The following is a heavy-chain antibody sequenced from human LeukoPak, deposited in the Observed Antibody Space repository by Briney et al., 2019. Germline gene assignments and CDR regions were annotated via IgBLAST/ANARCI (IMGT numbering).Heavy chain of an antibody. Sequence: PGGSLRLSCAASGFTFTSYVMSWVRQAPGKGLEWVSTISTTSDSAYYADSVKGRFTISRDNSKNSLYLQMNSLRAEDTAVYYCANTQRVPDSGYVAWYFDLWGRGTLVTVSS. CDR2: ISTTSDSA. CDR1: GFTFTSYV. D-gene: IGHD5-12*01. V-gene: IGHV3-23*01. CDR3: ANTQRVPDSGYVAWYFDL. J-gene: IGHJ2*01.